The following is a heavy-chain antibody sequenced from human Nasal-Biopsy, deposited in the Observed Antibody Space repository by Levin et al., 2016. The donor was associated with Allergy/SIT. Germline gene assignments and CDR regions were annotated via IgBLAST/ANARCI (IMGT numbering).Heavy chain of an antibody. CDR2: ISEYNDNI. V-gene: IGHV1-18*01. D-gene: IGHD3-3*01. J-gene: IGHJ3*02. Sequence: ASVKVSCKASGYTFSSYGITWVRQAPGQGLEWMGWISEYNDNIRYSQKFQGRVTMTTDTSTDTAYLELRGLKSDDTAVYYCARDQPDYDIWSDYDPFDIWGQGTVVTVSS. CDR1: GYTFSSYG. CDR3: ARDQPDYDIWSDYDPFDI.